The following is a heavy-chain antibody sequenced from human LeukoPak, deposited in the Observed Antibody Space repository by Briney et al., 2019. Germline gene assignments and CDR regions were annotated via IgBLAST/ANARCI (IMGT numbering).Heavy chain of an antibody. CDR1: GLTFRSHW. CDR2: ISPAGDRE. CDR3: ASKFPYCSGGSCAL. J-gene: IGHJ4*02. D-gene: IGHD2-15*01. V-gene: IGHV3-7*01. Sequence: PVGSLRLSCAASGLTFRSHWMSGVRQTPGRGLEWVANISPAGDRENYVDSVKGGFSISRDNAKNSLFLQMHSLRVEDTAVYYCASKFPYCSGGSCALRGPGTLVTVSS.